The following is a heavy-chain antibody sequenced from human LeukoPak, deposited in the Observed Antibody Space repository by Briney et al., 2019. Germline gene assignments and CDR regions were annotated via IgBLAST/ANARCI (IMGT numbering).Heavy chain of an antibody. V-gene: IGHV1-46*01. Sequence: ASVKVTCKASGYSFTTYYMHWVRQSPGQGLEWMGIIDPSGGTTSYAQKFQGRVTMTRDTSTSTVYMELSSLRSEDTAVYYCARLSHQAFDIWGQGTMVTVSS. CDR3: ARLSHQAFDI. CDR1: GYSFTTYY. CDR2: IDPSGGTT. J-gene: IGHJ3*02.